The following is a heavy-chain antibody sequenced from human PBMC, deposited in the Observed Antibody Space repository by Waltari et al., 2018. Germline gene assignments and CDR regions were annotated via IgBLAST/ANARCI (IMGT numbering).Heavy chain of an antibody. D-gene: IGHD2-15*01. CDR1: GDSLTSSTYY. Sequence: QLQLQESGPGLVKPSETLSLTCTVSGDSLTSSTYYWGWLSQPPGKGLEWIGSIFESGSTYYNPSFYSRVTISVDTSKNQFSLQLSSVTAADTAVYYCARHGRVVDVVVVVAATTIDYWGQGTLVTVSS. CDR2: IFESGST. V-gene: IGHV4-39*01. CDR3: ARHGRVVDVVVVVAATTIDY. J-gene: IGHJ4*02.